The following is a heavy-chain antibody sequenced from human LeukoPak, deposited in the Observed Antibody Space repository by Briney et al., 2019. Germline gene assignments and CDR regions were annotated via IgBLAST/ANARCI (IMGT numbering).Heavy chain of an antibody. CDR1: GGSIGSGGYY. Sequence: SETLSLTCTVSGGSIGSGGYYWSWIRQHPGKGLEWIGYIYYSGSTYYNPSLKSRVTISVDTSKNQFSLKLSSVTAADTAVYYCARDRISYYDILTGYPGYFDYWGQGTLVTVSS. J-gene: IGHJ4*02. CDR3: ARDRISYYDILTGYPGYFDY. CDR2: IYYSGST. D-gene: IGHD3-9*01. V-gene: IGHV4-31*03.